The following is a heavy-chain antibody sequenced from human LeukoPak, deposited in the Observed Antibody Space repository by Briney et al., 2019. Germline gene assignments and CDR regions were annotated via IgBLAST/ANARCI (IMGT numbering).Heavy chain of an antibody. CDR1: GYTFTSYG. Sequence: ASVKVSCKASGYTFTSYGISWVRQAPGQGLEGMGWISAYNGNTNYAQELQGRVTMTTDTSKRKVYMELRSLRSEDTAVYYCARAENLSGSYYPSDYWGQGTLVTVSS. J-gene: IGHJ4*02. D-gene: IGHD1-26*01. CDR3: ARAENLSGSYYPSDY. CDR2: ISAYNGNT. V-gene: IGHV1-18*01.